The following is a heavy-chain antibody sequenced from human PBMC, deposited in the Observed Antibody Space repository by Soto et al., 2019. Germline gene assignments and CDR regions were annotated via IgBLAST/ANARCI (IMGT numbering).Heavy chain of an antibody. CDR2: IHNSGTT. Sequence: QVQLQESGPGLVKPSQTLSLICTVSGGSISSGDYYWSWIRQHPGKDLEWIGYIHNSGTTYYIPPLKSRVTISVDTSKNQLSLKVTSVTAADTAVYYCARGVTFGGVIAPRFDPWGQGTLVTVSS. D-gene: IGHD3-16*02. CDR1: GGSISSGDYY. J-gene: IGHJ5*02. V-gene: IGHV4-31*03. CDR3: ARGVTFGGVIAPRFDP.